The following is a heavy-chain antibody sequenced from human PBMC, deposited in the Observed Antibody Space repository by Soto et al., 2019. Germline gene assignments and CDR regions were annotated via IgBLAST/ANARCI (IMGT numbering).Heavy chain of an antibody. D-gene: IGHD3-10*01. J-gene: IGHJ4*02. V-gene: IGHV2-5*02. CDR2: IYWDDDK. CDR3: ARRRVTMFRDSFDY. CDR1: GFSLSTTGVG. Sequence: QITLKESGPTQLKPTQTLTLTCTFSGFSLSTTGVGVAWFRQPPGRALEWLALIYWDDDKQYSPSLKSRLTITKNTPRNRVVLPMTSMDPLDTGTFYCARRRVTMFRDSFDYWGRGTLVTVSS.